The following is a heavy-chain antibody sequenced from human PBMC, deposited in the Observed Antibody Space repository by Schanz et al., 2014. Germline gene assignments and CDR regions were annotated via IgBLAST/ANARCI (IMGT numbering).Heavy chain of an antibody. Sequence: QVQLQESGPGLVKPSETLSLTCTVSGDSISGSYWSWIRQPPGKGLEWIGYIYYSGSTDYNPSLNSRVTMSVDTSTNQFSLKLSSVTAADTAVYYCARARFTGYYMDVWGQGTAVTVSS. D-gene: IGHD3-9*01. J-gene: IGHJ6*02. CDR2: IYYSGST. CDR1: GDSISGSY. V-gene: IGHV4-59*01. CDR3: ARARFTGYYMDV.